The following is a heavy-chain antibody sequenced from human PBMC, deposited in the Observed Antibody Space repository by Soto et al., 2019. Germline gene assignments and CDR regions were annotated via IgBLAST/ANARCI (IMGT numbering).Heavy chain of an antibody. J-gene: IGHJ5*02. CDR2: IYPGDSYT. CDR3: ARLGDNNYQYKYNWFDP. Sequence: LGESLKISCRGSGYSFANYWIAWVRQMPGKGLEWMGIIYPGDSYTTYSPSFQGQVTISADKSISTAYLQWGSLKASDSAIYYCARLGDNNYQYKYNWFDPWGQGTLVTVSS. CDR1: GYSFANYW. V-gene: IGHV5-51*01. D-gene: IGHD4-4*01.